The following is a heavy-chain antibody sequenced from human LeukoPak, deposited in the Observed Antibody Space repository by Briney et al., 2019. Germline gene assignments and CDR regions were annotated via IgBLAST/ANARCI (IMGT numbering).Heavy chain of an antibody. CDR1: GFTFSDYY. CDR3: AKDTFPGIVGATGFDY. CDR2: TSSSGSTT. D-gene: IGHD1-26*01. Sequence: GGSLRLSCAASGFTFSDYYMSWIRQAPGKGLEWVSYTSSSGSTTYYADSVKGRFTISRDNSKNTLYLQMNSLRAEDTAVYYCAKDTFPGIVGATGFDYWGQGTLVTVSS. J-gene: IGHJ4*02. V-gene: IGHV3-11*01.